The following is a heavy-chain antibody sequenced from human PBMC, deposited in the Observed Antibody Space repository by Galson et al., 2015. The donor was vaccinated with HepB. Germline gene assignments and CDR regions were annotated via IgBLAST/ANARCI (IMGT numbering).Heavy chain of an antibody. CDR2: ISSSSSCI. D-gene: IGHD6-6*01. CDR3: ARGPYSSSSLGQPRPYYFDY. Sequence: SLRLSCAASGFTFSSYSMNWVRQAPGKGLEWVSSISSSSSCIYYADSVKGRFTISRDNAKNSLYLQMNSLRAEDTAVYYCARGPYSSSSLGQPRPYYFDYWGQGTLVTVSS. V-gene: IGHV3-21*01. CDR1: GFTFSSYS. J-gene: IGHJ4*02.